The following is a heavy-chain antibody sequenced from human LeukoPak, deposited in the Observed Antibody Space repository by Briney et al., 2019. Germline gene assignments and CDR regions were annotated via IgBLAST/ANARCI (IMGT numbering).Heavy chain of an antibody. J-gene: IGHJ6*03. CDR1: GGSIRSYY. Sequence: SETLSLTCTVSGGSIRSYYWGWIRQPPGKGLEWIGSIYYSGSTYYNPSLKSRVTISVDTSKNQFSLKLSSVTAADTAVYYCARPHYYYYYMDVWGKGTTVTVSS. CDR2: IYYSGST. V-gene: IGHV4-39*07. CDR3: ARPHYYYYYMDV.